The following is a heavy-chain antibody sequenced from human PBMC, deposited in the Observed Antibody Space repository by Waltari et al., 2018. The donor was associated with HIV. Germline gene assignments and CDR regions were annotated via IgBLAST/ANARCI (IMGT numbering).Heavy chain of an antibody. CDR1: GGSFSGYY. V-gene: IGHV4-34*01. CDR2: INQSGST. J-gene: IGHJ5*02. Sequence: QVQLQQWGAGLLKPSETLSLSCAVYGGSFSGYYWSWIRQPPGKALEWIGEINQSGSTNYNPSLKSRVTISVDTSKNQFSLKLSSVTAADTAVYYCARAPLYCSGESCYSNWFDPWGQGTLVTVSS. D-gene: IGHD2-15*01. CDR3: ARAPLYCSGESCYSNWFDP.